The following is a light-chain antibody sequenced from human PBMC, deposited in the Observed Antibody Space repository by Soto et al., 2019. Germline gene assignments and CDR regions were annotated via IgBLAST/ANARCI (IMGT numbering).Light chain of an antibody. CDR1: RSNIGSNT. Sequence: QSVLTQPPSASGTPGQRVTISCSGSRSNIGSNTVNWYQQLPGTAPKLLIYSYNQRPSGVPDRFSGSKSGTSASLAISGLQSEDEAYYYCAAWDDSLNGYVFGTGTKVTVL. J-gene: IGLJ1*01. CDR3: AAWDDSLNGYV. CDR2: SYN. V-gene: IGLV1-44*01.